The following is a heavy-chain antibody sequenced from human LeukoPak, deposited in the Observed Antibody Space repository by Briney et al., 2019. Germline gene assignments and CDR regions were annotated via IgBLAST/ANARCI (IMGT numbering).Heavy chain of an antibody. CDR1: GFTFSSYW. CDR2: ISYDGSNK. J-gene: IGHJ4*02. V-gene: IGHV3-30*03. CDR3: ATHYSSPDY. D-gene: IGHD6-13*01. Sequence: PGGSLRLSCAASGFTFSSYWMHWVRQAPGKGLEWVAVISYDGSNKYYADSVKGRFTISRDNSKNTLYLQMNSLRAEDTAVYYCATHYSSPDYWGRGTLVTVSS.